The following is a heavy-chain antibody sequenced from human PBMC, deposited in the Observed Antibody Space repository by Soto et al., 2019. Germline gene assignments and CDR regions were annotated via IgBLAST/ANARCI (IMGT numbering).Heavy chain of an antibody. J-gene: IGHJ4*02. CDR1: GFTFGDYG. V-gene: IGHV3-49*04. D-gene: IGHD3-22*01. CDR2: IRSKVYGGTT. CDR3: TRDYDSSGYYPIDY. Sequence: PGGSLRLCCTASGFTFGDYGMSWVRQAPRKGLEWVGFIRSKVYGGTTEYAASVKGRFTISRDDSKSIAYLQMNSLKTEDTAVYYCTRDYDSSGYYPIDYWGQGTLVTVSS.